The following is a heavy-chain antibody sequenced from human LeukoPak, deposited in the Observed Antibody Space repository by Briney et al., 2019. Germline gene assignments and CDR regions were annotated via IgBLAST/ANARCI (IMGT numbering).Heavy chain of an antibody. CDR1: GYTFTGYY. D-gene: IGHD1-14*01. CDR2: INPNSGGV. CDR3: ARDFNLPGSYYYMDV. J-gene: IGHJ6*02. Sequence: ASVKVSCKASGYTFTGYYMHWVRQAPGQGLEWVGWINPNSGGVNYAQKSQGRVTMTRDTSITTAYMELSRLRSDDTAFYYCARDFNLPGSYYYMDVWGQGTTVTVSS. V-gene: IGHV1-2*02.